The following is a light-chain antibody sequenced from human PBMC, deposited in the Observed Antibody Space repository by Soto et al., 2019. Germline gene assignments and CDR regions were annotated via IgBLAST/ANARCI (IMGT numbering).Light chain of an antibody. V-gene: IGKV3-20*01. CDR2: GAS. CDR3: QQYGTPRSVT. Sequence: EIVLTQSAGTLSLSPGEETTLSCRACQSVDNNHLAWYQHKPGQTPRLIVYGASGRADGIPHRLSGSGFGTDFTLTISKVEPQDFAVYYCQQYGTPRSVTFGQETRLEIK. CDR1: QSVDNNH. J-gene: IGKJ5*01.